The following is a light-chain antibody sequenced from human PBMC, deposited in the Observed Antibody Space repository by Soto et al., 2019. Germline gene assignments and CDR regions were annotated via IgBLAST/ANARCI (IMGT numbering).Light chain of an antibody. CDR2: LEGSGNY. V-gene: IGLV4-60*02. CDR1: SGHSSYI. J-gene: IGLJ2*01. Sequence: QLVLTQSSSASASLGSSVKLTCTLSSGHSSYIIAWHQQQPGKAPRYLMKLEGSGNYSKGSGVPDRFSGSSSGADRYLTISNLHFEDEADFYCETWDSNRVFGGGTKVTVL. CDR3: ETWDSNRV.